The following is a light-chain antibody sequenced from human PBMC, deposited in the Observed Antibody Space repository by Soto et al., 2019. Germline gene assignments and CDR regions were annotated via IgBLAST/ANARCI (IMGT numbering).Light chain of an antibody. J-gene: IGKJ5*01. CDR3: QQYGSSPPIT. V-gene: IGKV3-20*01. Sequence: DIVFTQSPCTLSLSPGERATLPCRASQSVSSSYLAWYQQKPGQAPRLLIYGASSRATGIPDRFSGSGSGTDFTLTISRLEPEDFAVYYCQQYGSSPPITFGQGTRLEIK. CDR2: GAS. CDR1: QSVSSSY.